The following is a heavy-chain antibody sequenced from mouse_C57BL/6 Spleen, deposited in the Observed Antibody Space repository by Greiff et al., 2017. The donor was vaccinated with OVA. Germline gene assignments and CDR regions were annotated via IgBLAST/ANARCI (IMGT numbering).Heavy chain of an antibody. CDR2: ISSGSSTI. J-gene: IGHJ1*03. V-gene: IGHV5-17*01. CDR3: ARKENGYYIWYFDV. CDR1: GFTFSDYG. Sequence: EVQGVESGGGLVKPGGSLKLSCAASGFTFSDYGMHWVRQAPEKGLEWVAYISSGSSTIYYADTVKGRFTISRDNAKNTLFLQMTSLRSEDTAMYYCARKENGYYIWYFDVWGTGTTVTVSS. D-gene: IGHD2-3*01.